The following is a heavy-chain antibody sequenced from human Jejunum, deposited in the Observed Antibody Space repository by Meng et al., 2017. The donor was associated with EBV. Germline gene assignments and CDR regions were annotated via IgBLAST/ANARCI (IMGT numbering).Heavy chain of an antibody. CDR3: ARSSGGVVADYFDY. CDR2: VIPIFATA. D-gene: IGHD3-16*02. V-gene: IGHV1-69*06. Sequence: GQLVLSGAEVKKPGSSVKVSCKASGGTFSNYAFSWVRQAPGQGLEWMGGVIPIFATANYAQRFQGRVTITADKSTSTAYMELRSLRSEDTAVYYCARSSGGVVADYFDYWGQGTLVTVSS. CDR1: GGTFSNYA. J-gene: IGHJ4*02.